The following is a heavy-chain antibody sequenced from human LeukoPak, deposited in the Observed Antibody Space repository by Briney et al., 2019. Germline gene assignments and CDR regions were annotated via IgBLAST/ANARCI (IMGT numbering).Heavy chain of an antibody. CDR1: GGSFSGYY. J-gene: IGHJ4*02. D-gene: IGHD6-19*01. CDR2: INHSGST. CDR3: ARGLVVIFNPGIAVAGRENGCFDY. V-gene: IGHV4-34*01. Sequence: PSETLSLTCAVYGGSFSGYYWSWIRQPPGKGLDWIGEINHSGSTNYNPSLKSRVTISVDTSKNQFSLKLSSVTAADTAVYDCARGLVVIFNPGIAVAGRENGCFDYWGQGTLVTVSS.